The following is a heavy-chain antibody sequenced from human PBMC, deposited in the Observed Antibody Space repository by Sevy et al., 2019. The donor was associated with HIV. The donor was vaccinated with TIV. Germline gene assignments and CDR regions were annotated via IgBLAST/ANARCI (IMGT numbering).Heavy chain of an antibody. V-gene: IGHV1-2*06. Sequence: ASVKVSCKASGYSFSGYYMHWVRQAPGQGLEWMGRITPNSGVTDYAQKFQGRVTMTTDTSIDTAYMELSRLKSDDTAVYYCTRKVPISRRTFDYWGQGALVAVSS. D-gene: IGHD2-2*01. CDR1: GYSFSGYY. CDR3: TRKVPISRRTFDY. J-gene: IGHJ4*02. CDR2: ITPNSGVT.